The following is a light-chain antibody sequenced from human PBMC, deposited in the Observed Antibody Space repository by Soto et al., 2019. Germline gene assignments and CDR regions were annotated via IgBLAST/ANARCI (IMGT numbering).Light chain of an antibody. CDR1: QSLLHSNGYNY. CDR3: IQALQTLT. J-gene: IGKJ5*01. CDR2: LGS. V-gene: IGKV2-28*01. Sequence: DLVMTQSPLSLPVTPGEPASISCRSSQSLLHSNGYNYLDWYLQKPGQSPQLLIYLGSNRASGVPDRFSGSGSGTDFTLKISRVEAEDVGVYYCIQALQTLTFGQGTRLEIK.